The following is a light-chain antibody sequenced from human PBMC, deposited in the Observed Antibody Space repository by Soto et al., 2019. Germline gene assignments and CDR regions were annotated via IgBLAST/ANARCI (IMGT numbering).Light chain of an antibody. CDR1: QSVSRN. CDR3: QQYNDWPKT. J-gene: IGKJ1*01. Sequence: DIVMTQSPATLSVSPGEGATLSCRASQSVSRNLAWYQQRPGQAPRLLIYGASTRATDIPARFSGSGSGTEFTLTISSLQSEDFAVYYCQQYNDWPKTFGQGTKVEIK. CDR2: GAS. V-gene: IGKV3-15*01.